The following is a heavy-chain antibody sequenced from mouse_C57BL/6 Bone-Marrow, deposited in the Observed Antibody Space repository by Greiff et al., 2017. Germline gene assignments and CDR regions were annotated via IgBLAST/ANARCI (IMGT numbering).Heavy chain of an antibody. CDR1: GFNIKDDY. CDR2: IDPENGDT. V-gene: IGHV14-4*01. CDR3: ARSRFPYDGYYGWFAY. D-gene: IGHD2-3*01. J-gene: IGHJ3*01. Sequence: EVQLQQSGAELVRPGASVKLSCTASGFNIKDDYMHWVKQRPEQGLEWIGWIDPENGDTEYASKFPGKATITADTSSNTAYLQLSSLTSEDSAIYFCARSRFPYDGYYGWFAYWGQGTLVTVSA.